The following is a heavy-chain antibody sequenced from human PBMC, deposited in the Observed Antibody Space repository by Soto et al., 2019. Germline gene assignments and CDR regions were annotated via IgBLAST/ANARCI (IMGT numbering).Heavy chain of an antibody. CDR1: GYSFFRHG. D-gene: IGHD2-15*01. Sequence: GPVKVSCKGSGYSFFRHGVTWGRQSPGQGLQWMGWISAYNDDRNYAQNFQDRITMTTDTSTSTAYMELRSLRSDDTAVYYCARDLEDCSGGSCYSANYWGQGTLVTVSS. V-gene: IGHV1-18*01. CDR2: ISAYNDDR. J-gene: IGHJ4*02. CDR3: ARDLEDCSGGSCYSANY.